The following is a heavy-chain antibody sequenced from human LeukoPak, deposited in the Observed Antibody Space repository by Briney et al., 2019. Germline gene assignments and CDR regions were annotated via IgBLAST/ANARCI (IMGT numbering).Heavy chain of an antibody. Sequence: GGSLRLSCAASGFTFSSYSMNWVRQAPGKGLEWVSYISSSSSTIYYADSVKGRSTISRDNAKNSLYLQMNSLRDEDTAVYYCARDLYLDYGDHWGYFDYWGQGTLVTVSS. CDR1: GFTFSSYS. D-gene: IGHD4-17*01. V-gene: IGHV3-48*02. CDR2: ISSSSSTI. CDR3: ARDLYLDYGDHWGYFDY. J-gene: IGHJ4*02.